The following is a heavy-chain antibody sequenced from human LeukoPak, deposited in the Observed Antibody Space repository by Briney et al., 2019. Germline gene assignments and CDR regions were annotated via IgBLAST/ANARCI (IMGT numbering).Heavy chain of an antibody. CDR1: GFTFSDYY. Sequence: GGSLRLSCAASGFTFSDYYMSWIRQAPGKGLEWVPYISSSGNIIYYADSVKGRFTISRDNAKNSLYLQMNSLRAEDTAVYYCARRRYNWNAIDYWGQGTLVTVSS. V-gene: IGHV3-11*01. J-gene: IGHJ4*02. CDR3: ARRRYNWNAIDY. D-gene: IGHD1-20*01. CDR2: ISSSGNII.